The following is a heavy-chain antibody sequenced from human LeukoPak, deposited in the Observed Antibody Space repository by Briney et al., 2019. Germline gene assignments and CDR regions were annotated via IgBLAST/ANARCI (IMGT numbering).Heavy chain of an antibody. D-gene: IGHD2-2*02. Sequence: GGSLRLSCAASGFTFDDYGMSWVRQAPGKGLEWVANIKQDGSEKYYVDSVKGRFTISRDNAKNSLYLQMNSLRAEDTAVYYCARGWPIPATHPIDYWGQGALVTVSS. CDR2: IKQDGSEK. CDR3: ARGWPIPATHPIDY. J-gene: IGHJ4*02. CDR1: GFTFDDYG. V-gene: IGHV3-7*04.